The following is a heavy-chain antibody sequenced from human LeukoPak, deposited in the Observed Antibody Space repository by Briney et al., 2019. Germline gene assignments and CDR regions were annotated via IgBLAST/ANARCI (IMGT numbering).Heavy chain of an antibody. Sequence: SETLSLTCTVSGGSISSYYWSWIRQPPGKGLEWIGYIYYSGSTNYNPSLKSRVTISVDTSKSQFSLKLSSVTAADTAVYYCAREMVVRGVNWFDPWGQGTLVTVSS. D-gene: IGHD3-10*01. CDR2: IYYSGST. CDR3: AREMVVRGVNWFDP. V-gene: IGHV4-59*01. CDR1: GGSISSYY. J-gene: IGHJ5*02.